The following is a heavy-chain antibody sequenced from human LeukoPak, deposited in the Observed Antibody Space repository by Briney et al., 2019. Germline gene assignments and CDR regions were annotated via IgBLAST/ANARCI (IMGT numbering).Heavy chain of an antibody. J-gene: IGHJ5*02. CDR3: ARVGGVRGVIRVGNWFDP. CDR1: GGSISSYY. D-gene: IGHD3-10*01. Sequence: SETLSLTCTVSGGSISSYYWSWIRQPPGKGLEWIGYIYYSGSTNYNPSLKSRVTISVDTSKNQFSLKLSSVTAADTAVYYCARVGGVRGVIRVGNWFDPWGQGTLVTVSS. CDR2: IYYSGST. V-gene: IGHV4-59*01.